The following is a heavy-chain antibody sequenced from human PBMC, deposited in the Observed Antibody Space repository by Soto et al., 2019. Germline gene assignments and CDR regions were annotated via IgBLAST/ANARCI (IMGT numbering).Heavy chain of an antibody. Sequence: LRLSCAASGFTFSSYGMHWVRQAPGKGLEWVAVIWYDGSNKYYADSVKGRFTISRDNSKNTLYLQMNSLRAEDTAVYYCARDLGRGYSYDFDYWGQGTLVTVSS. CDR2: IWYDGSNK. J-gene: IGHJ4*02. V-gene: IGHV3-33*01. CDR3: ARDLGRGYSYDFDY. CDR1: GFTFSSYG. D-gene: IGHD5-18*01.